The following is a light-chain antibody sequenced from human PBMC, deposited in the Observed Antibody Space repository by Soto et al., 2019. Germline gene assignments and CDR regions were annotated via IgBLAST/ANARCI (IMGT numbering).Light chain of an antibody. Sequence: DIQMTQSPATLSASVGDRVTITCRASQNIRSWLAWYQQKPGKAPNLLIWDTSNLPSGVPSRFSGSGSGTEFTLTIGSLQRDDFATYWCQQYDECPLTFGGGTKVELK. V-gene: IGKV1-5*01. CDR2: DTS. CDR3: QQYDECPLT. CDR1: QNIRSW. J-gene: IGKJ4*01.